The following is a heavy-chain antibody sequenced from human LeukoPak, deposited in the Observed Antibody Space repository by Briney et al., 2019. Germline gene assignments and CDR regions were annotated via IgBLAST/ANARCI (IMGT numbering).Heavy chain of an antibody. D-gene: IGHD1-26*01. V-gene: IGHV3-7*03. CDR3: ARGTVGGSYFDY. J-gene: IGHJ4*02. Sequence: GGSLRLSCAASEFIFSNYWMSWVRQAPGKGLEWVANIKQNGSEKYFVDSVKGRFTISRDNAKNSLYLQMNSLRAEDTAVYYCARGTVGGSYFDYWGQGTLVTVSS. CDR2: IKQNGSEK. CDR1: EFIFSNYW.